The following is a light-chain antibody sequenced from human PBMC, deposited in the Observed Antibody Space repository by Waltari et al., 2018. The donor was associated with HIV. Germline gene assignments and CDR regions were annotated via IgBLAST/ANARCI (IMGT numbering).Light chain of an antibody. V-gene: IGLV3-19*01. CDR2: GKN. J-gene: IGLJ2*01. Sequence: SSELTQDPAVSVALGQTVRITCPGDSLRRYYASWYQQKPGQAPVLVIYGKNNRPSGIPDRFSGSSSGNTASLTITGAQAEDEADYYCNSRDSSGVVFGGGTKLTVL. CDR3: NSRDSSGVV. CDR1: SLRRYY.